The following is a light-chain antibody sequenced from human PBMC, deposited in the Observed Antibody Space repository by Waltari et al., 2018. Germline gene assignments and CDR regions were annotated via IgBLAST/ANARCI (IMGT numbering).Light chain of an antibody. V-gene: IGKV2-28*01. CDR2: LAF. CDR1: QSLLFSNGYNY. CDR3: MQGIQTPRA. J-gene: IGKJ3*01. Sequence: DIVMTQSPLSLPVTPGEPATIPCRSSQSLLFSNGYNYLDWYVQKPGQSPQLLIYLAFNRASGVPDRFSGSGSGTDFTLKISRVEAEDVGIYYCMQGIQTPRAYGPGTKVDIK.